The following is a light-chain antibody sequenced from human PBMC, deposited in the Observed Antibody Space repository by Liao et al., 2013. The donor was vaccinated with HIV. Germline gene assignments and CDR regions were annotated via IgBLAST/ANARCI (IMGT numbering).Light chain of an antibody. Sequence: SYELTQPPSLSVSPGQTANITCSEDQLGDGYASWYQHKPGQSPVLVIFQGNKRPSGIPERFSGSSSGNTATLTISGTQPMDEADYYCQAWDKNTVVFGGGTKLTVL. J-gene: IGLJ2*01. CDR2: QGN. CDR3: QAWDKNTVV. CDR1: QLGDGY. V-gene: IGLV3-1*01.